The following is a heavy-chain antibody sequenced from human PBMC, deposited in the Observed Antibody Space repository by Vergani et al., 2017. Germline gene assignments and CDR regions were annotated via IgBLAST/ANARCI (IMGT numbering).Heavy chain of an antibody. J-gene: IGHJ6*02. Sequence: QVQLVQSGAEVKKPGASVKVSCKASGYTFTSYDINWVRQATGQGLEWMGWMNPNSGNTGYAQKFQGRGTMTRNTSISTAYMELSSLRSEDTAVYYCAGMRFGEDRRRYYGMDVWGQGTTVTVSS. CDR2: MNPNSGNT. D-gene: IGHD3-10*01. CDR1: GYTFTSYD. CDR3: AGMRFGEDRRRYYGMDV. V-gene: IGHV1-8*01.